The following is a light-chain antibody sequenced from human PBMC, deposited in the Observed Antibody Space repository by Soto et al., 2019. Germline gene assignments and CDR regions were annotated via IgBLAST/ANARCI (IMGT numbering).Light chain of an antibody. Sequence: DIQMTQSPSTLSASVGDRVTITCRASQSISSWLAWYQQKPGKAPKLLIYKASTLESAVPSRFSGSGSGTEFTPTINSLQPDDFATYYCQQYNSAPLTFGGGTKVEIK. V-gene: IGKV1-5*03. CDR3: QQYNSAPLT. J-gene: IGKJ4*01. CDR1: QSISSW. CDR2: KAS.